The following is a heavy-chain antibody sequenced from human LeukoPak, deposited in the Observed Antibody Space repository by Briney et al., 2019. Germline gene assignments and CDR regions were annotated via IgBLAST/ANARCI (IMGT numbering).Heavy chain of an antibody. D-gene: IGHD6-25*01. CDR2: IFYSGST. CDR3: ARQGYISGQGSRNNWFDP. CDR1: GGSISSSSFY. V-gene: IGHV4-39*01. Sequence: SETLSLTCTVSGGSISSSSFYWGWIRQPPGKGLEWIGTIFYSGSTYYNPSLRSRVTMSVDTSKNQFSLRLSSVTAADTAVYYCARQGYISGQGSRNNWFDPWGQGSLVTVSS. J-gene: IGHJ5*02.